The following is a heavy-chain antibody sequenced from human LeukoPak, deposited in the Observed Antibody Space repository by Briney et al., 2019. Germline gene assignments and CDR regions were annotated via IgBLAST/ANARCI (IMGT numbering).Heavy chain of an antibody. D-gene: IGHD3-3*01. V-gene: IGHV3-30*18. J-gene: IGHJ4*02. CDR1: GFTFSSYG. CDR3: AKAHYDFWSGYLNLFDY. CDR2: ISYDGSNK. Sequence: PGGSLRLSCAASGFTFSSYGMHWVRQAPGKGLEWVAVISYDGSNKYYADSVKGRFTISRDNSKNTLYLQMNSLRAEDTAVHYCAKAHYDFWSGYLNLFDYWGQGTLVTVSS.